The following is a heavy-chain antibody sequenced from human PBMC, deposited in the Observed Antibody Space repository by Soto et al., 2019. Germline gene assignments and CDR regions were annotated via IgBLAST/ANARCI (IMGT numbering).Heavy chain of an antibody. CDR1: GGSFRGYY. J-gene: IGHJ4*02. Sequence: QVQLQQWGAGLSKPSETLSLTCAVYGGSFRGYYWSWIRQPPGKGLEWIGEISHSGSTKYNPSLKSRVTISVDTSKNQFSLKLSSVTAADTAVYYCARGDTLTGYSIWGQGTLVTVSS. CDR2: ISHSGST. D-gene: IGHD3-9*01. V-gene: IGHV4-34*01. CDR3: ARGDTLTGYSI.